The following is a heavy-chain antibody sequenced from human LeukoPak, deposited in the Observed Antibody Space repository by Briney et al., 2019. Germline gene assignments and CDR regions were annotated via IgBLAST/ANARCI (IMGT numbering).Heavy chain of an antibody. D-gene: IGHD2-8*01. J-gene: IGHJ4*02. CDR2: ISYDGSNK. CDR3: SGGVSY. V-gene: IGHV3-30*04. CDR1: GFTFSSYA. Sequence: PGGSLRLSCAASGFTFSSYAMHWVRQAPGKGLEWVAVISYDGSNKYYADSVKGRFTISRDNSKNSLYLQMNSLTAEDTAVYYCSGGVSYWGQGTLVTVSS.